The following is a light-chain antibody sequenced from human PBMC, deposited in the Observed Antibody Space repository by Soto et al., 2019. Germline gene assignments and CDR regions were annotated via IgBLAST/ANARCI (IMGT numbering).Light chain of an antibody. CDR2: QVS. V-gene: IGLV2-14*01. CDR3: CSFAGSNPFPYV. J-gene: IGLJ1*01. CDR1: SSDIGGFYY. Sequence: QSALTQPASVSGSPGQSITISCTGTSSDIGGFYYVSWYQHHPGKDPKLMIYQVSNRPSGVSNRFSGSKSGNTASLTISGLQAEDEADYHCCSFAGSNPFPYVFGTGTKVTVL.